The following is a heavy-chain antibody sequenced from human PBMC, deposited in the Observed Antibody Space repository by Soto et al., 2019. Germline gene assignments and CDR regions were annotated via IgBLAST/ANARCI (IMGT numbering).Heavy chain of an antibody. Sequence: GGSLRLSCAASGFTFSSYDMHWVRQATGKGLEWVSAIGTAGDTYYPGSVKGRFTISRENAKNSLYLQMNSLRAEDTAVYYCAVFSATPDAFDIWGQGTMVTVSS. J-gene: IGHJ3*02. V-gene: IGHV3-13*01. CDR1: GFTFSSYD. CDR2: IGTAGDT. CDR3: AVFSATPDAFDI. D-gene: IGHD2-15*01.